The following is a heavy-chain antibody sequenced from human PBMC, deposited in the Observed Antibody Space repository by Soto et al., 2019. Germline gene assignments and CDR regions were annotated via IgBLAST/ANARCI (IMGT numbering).Heavy chain of an antibody. V-gene: IGHV3-7*05. CDR1: GFTFSSYW. Sequence: PGGSLRLSCAASGFTFSSYWMSWVRQAPGKGLEWVANIKQDGSEKYYVDSVKGRFTISRDNAKNSLYLQMNSLRAEDTAVYYCAKDSSGYYLYPSWYYYYGMDVWGQGTTVTVSS. CDR2: IKQDGSEK. D-gene: IGHD3-22*01. J-gene: IGHJ6*02. CDR3: AKDSSGYYLYPSWYYYYGMDV.